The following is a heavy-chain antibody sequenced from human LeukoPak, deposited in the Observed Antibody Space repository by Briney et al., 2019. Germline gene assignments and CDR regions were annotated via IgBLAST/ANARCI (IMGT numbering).Heavy chain of an antibody. J-gene: IGHJ4*02. V-gene: IGHV3-21*01. Sequence: NPGGSLRLSCAASGFTFSSYSMNWVRQAPGKGLEWVSSITSIGTYIDYADSVRGRFTISRDNAKSSLYLQMNSLRAEDTAVYYCAGDASERLRAEYWGQGTLVTVSS. D-gene: IGHD6-25*01. CDR2: ITSIGTYI. CDR3: AGDASERLRAEY. CDR1: GFTFSSYS.